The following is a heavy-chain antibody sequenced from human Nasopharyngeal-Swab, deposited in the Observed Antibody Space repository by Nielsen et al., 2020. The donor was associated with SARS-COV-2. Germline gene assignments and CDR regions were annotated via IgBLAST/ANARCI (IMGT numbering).Heavy chain of an antibody. J-gene: IGHJ4*02. CDR1: GDCISSGKDY. CDR2: IDYSGST. CDR3: ARLGRYYDTLSGYARHFDY. V-gene: IGHV4-30-4*01. D-gene: IGHD3-9*01. Sequence: SETLSLNCTVSGDCISSGKDYWNWIRQTPGRGLEWIGSIDYSGSTDHNPSLKSRVTISVDTSKNQFSLKVNSVTAADTAVYYCARLGRYYDTLSGYARHFDYWGQGTLVTVSS.